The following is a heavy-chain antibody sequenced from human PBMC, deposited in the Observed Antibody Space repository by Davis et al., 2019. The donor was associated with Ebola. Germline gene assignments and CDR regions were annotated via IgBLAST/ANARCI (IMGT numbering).Heavy chain of an antibody. CDR3: ASLRRTITGMDDAFDI. CDR1: GYSFTSYW. V-gene: IGHV5-51*01. Sequence: TVSCKVSGYSFTSYWIGWVRQMPGKGLEWMGIIYTGDSDTRYSPSFRGQVTISADKSIKTAFLQWSSLTASDTAMYYCASLRRTITGMDDAFDIWGQGTMVTVSS. J-gene: IGHJ3*02. CDR2: IYTGDSDT. D-gene: IGHD2-8*02.